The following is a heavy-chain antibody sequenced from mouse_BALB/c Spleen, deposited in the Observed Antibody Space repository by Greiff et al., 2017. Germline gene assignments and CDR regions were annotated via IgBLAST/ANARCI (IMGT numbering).Heavy chain of an antibody. D-gene: IGHD1-1*01. CDR2: IYPSDSYT. CDR1: GYTFTSYW. CDR3: TRALLLRSYAMDY. J-gene: IGHJ4*01. Sequence: VQLHQPGAELVRPGASVKLSCKASGYTFTSYWINWVKQRPGQGLEWIGNIYPSDSYTNYNQKFKDKATLTVDKSSSTAYMQLSSPTSEDSAVYYCTRALLLRSYAMDYWGQGTSVTVSS. V-gene: IGHV1-69*02.